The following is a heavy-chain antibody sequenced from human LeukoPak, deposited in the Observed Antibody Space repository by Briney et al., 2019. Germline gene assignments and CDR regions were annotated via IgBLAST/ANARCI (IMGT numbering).Heavy chain of an antibody. CDR1: GFTFGDTW. Sequence: GGSLRLSCAASGFTFGDTWMNWVRQAPGQGPEWVANIKQDGSEKFYVASVKGRFTITRDTSATTAYMELNSLRSEDTAVYYCARDSGYQLLWYWGQGTLITVSS. CDR2: IKQDGSEK. CDR3: ARDSGYQLLWY. V-gene: IGHV3-7*01. J-gene: IGHJ4*02. D-gene: IGHD2-2*01.